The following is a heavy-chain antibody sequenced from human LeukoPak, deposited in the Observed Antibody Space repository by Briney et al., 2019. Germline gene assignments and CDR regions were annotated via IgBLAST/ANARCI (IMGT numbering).Heavy chain of an antibody. Sequence: GGSLRLSCAASGFTFSSYSMNWVRQAPGKGLEWVSYISSSSSTIYYADSVKGRFTISRDNSKNTLYLQMNSLRAEDTAVYYCARRQRWLQFGNYYYYGMDVWGQGTTVTVSS. V-gene: IGHV3-48*01. CDR1: GFTFSSYS. CDR2: ISSSSSTI. J-gene: IGHJ6*02. D-gene: IGHD5-24*01. CDR3: ARRQRWLQFGNYYYYGMDV.